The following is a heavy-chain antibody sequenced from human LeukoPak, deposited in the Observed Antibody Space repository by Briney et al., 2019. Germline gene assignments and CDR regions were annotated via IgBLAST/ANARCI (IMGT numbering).Heavy chain of an antibody. CDR3: ARFPSGSYYKIDY. J-gene: IGHJ4*02. CDR1: GYTFTSYD. Sequence: GASVKVSCKASGYTFTSYDINWVRQATGQGLEWMGWMNPNSGNTGYAQKFPGRVTMTRNTSISTAYMELSSLRSEDTAVYYCARFPSGSYYKIDYWGQGTLVTVSS. D-gene: IGHD1-26*01. CDR2: MNPNSGNT. V-gene: IGHV1-8*01.